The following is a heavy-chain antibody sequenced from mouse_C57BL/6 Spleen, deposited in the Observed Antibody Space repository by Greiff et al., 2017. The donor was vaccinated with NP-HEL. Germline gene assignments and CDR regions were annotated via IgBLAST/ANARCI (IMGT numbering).Heavy chain of an antibody. J-gene: IGHJ3*01. CDR3: ARDRAYYSFAY. CDR2: ISYDGSN. Sequence: EVQVVESGPGLVKPSQSLSLTCSVTGYSITSGYYWNWIRQFPGNKLEWMGYISYDGSNNYNPSLKNRISITRDTSKNQFFLKLNSVTTEDTATYYCARDRAYYSFAYWGQGTLVTVSA. D-gene: IGHD2-10*01. CDR1: GYSITSGYY. V-gene: IGHV3-6*01.